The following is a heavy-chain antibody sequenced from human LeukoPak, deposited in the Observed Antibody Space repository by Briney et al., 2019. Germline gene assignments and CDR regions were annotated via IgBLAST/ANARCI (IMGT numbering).Heavy chain of an antibody. V-gene: IGHV3-15*01. J-gene: IGHJ4*02. CDR3: TKDPRRETQNYLDY. D-gene: IGHD1-26*01. CDR1: GFILSNAW. Sequence: GGSLRLSCAGSGFILSNAWMNWVRQAPGKGLEWVGRIKSKTEGGTTDYAAPVRGRFTISRDDSKDTVYLQMNSLKTEDTAVYYCTKDPRRETQNYLDYWGQGTLVTVSS. CDR2: IKSKTEGGTT.